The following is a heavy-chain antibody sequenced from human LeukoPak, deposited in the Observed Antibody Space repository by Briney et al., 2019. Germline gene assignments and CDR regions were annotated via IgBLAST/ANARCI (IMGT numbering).Heavy chain of an antibody. Sequence: PGGSLRLSCAASGFTFSSYSMNWVRQAPGKGLEWVSYISSSSSTIYYADSVKGRFTISRDNAKNSLYLQMNSLRAEDTAVYYCARVGLIEYFDYWGQGTLVTVSS. D-gene: IGHD2-15*01. CDR3: ARVGLIEYFDY. V-gene: IGHV3-48*01. J-gene: IGHJ4*02. CDR1: GFTFSSYS. CDR2: ISSSSSTI.